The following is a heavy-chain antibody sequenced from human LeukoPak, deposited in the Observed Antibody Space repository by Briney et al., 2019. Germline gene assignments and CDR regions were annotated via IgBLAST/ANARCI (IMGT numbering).Heavy chain of an antibody. CDR3: AKDLVAAADYYYYYGMDV. D-gene: IGHD6-13*01. Sequence: GRSLRLSCAASGFTFSSYGMHWVRQAPGKGLEWVAVISYGGSNKYYADSVKGRFTISRDNSKNTLYLQMNSLRAEDTAVYYCAKDLVAAADYYYYYGMDVWGQGTTVTVSS. V-gene: IGHV3-30*18. CDR2: ISYGGSNK. J-gene: IGHJ6*02. CDR1: GFTFSSYG.